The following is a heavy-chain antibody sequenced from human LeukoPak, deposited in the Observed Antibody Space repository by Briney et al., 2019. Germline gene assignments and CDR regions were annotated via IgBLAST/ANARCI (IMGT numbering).Heavy chain of an antibody. Sequence: GGSLRLSCAASGFTLSDFYMSWIRQAPGKGLEWVSYISSSGNTIYYADSVKGRFTISRDNAKNSLYLQMNSLRAEDTAVYYCARLGGSGWYLDYWGQGTLVTVSS. CDR1: GFTLSDFY. J-gene: IGHJ4*02. CDR2: ISSSGNTI. D-gene: IGHD6-19*01. V-gene: IGHV3-11*04. CDR3: ARLGGSGWYLDY.